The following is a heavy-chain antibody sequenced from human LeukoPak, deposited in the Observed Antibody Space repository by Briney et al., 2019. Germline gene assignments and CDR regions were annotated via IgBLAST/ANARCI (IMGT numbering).Heavy chain of an antibody. Sequence: ASVKVSCKASGYTFTGYYMHWVRQAPGQGLEWMGWINPNSGGTNYAQKFQGRVTMTRDTSISTAYMELSRLRSDDTAVYYCARARTSRSGFDYWGQGTLVTVPS. CDR2: INPNSGGT. CDR3: ARARTSRSGFDY. D-gene: IGHD3-3*02. V-gene: IGHV1-2*02. J-gene: IGHJ4*02. CDR1: GYTFTGYY.